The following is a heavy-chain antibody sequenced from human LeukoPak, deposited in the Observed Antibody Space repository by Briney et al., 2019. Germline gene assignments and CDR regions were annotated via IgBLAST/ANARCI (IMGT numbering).Heavy chain of an antibody. CDR3: AKAAAGINSPFDY. J-gene: IGHJ4*02. CDR2: ISGSGGST. D-gene: IGHD6-13*01. V-gene: IGHV3-23*01. CDR1: RFTFSSYA. Sequence: PGGSLRLSCAASRFTFSSYAMSWVRQAPGKGREWVSAISGSGGSTYYADSVKGRFTISRDNSKNTLYLQMNSLRAEDTAVYYCAKAAAGINSPFDYWGQGTLVTVSS.